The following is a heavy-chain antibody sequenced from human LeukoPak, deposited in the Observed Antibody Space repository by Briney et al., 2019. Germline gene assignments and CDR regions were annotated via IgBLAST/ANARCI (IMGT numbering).Heavy chain of an antibody. J-gene: IGHJ4*02. D-gene: IGHD3-22*01. CDR2: ISGSGGST. Sequence: GGSLRLSCAASGFTFSSYSMNWVRQAPGKGLEWVSAISGSGGSTYYADSVKGRFTISRDNSKNTLYLQMNSLRAEDTAVYYCAKDRSVTMIVVVMNFDYWGQGTLVTVSS. CDR3: AKDRSVTMIVVVMNFDY. CDR1: GFTFSSYS. V-gene: IGHV3-23*01.